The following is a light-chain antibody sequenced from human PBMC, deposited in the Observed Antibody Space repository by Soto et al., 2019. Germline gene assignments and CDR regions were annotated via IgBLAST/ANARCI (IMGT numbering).Light chain of an antibody. J-gene: IGKJ2*01. CDR3: QQYNNLPYA. Sequence: EIVMTQSPATLSVSPGERATLSCRASQRVSSNLAWYQQKPGPAPRLLIYGASTRATGIPARFSGSRSGTEFTLTISSLQSEDFAVYYCQQYNNLPYAFGQGTKLEIK. CDR2: GAS. CDR1: QRVSSN. V-gene: IGKV3-15*01.